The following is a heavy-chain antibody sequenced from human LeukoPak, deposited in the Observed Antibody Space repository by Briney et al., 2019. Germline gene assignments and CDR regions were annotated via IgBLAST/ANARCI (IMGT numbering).Heavy chain of an antibody. CDR2: IYSCGST. J-gene: IGHJ4*02. Sequence: SETLSLTCTVSGGSISSGSYYWSWIRQPAGKGLEWIGRIYSCGSTNYNPSLQSRVTISIDTSKNQFSLKLSSVTAADTAVYYCARYSSSWYYFDYWGQGTLVTVSS. D-gene: IGHD6-13*01. V-gene: IGHV4-61*02. CDR3: ARYSSSWYYFDY. CDR1: GGSISSGSYY.